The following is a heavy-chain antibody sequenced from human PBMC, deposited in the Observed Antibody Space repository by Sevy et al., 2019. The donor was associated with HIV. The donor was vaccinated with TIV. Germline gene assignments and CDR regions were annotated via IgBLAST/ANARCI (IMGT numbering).Heavy chain of an antibody. D-gene: IGHD2-15*01. J-gene: IGHJ3*02. V-gene: IGHV3-23*01. CDR3: SSPRYCSGGSCYRDAFDI. CDR1: GFTFSSYA. Sequence: GGSLRLSCAASGFTFSSYAMSWVRQAPGKGLEWVSAISCSGGSTYYADSVKGRFTISRDNSKNTLYLQMNSLRAEDTAVYYCSSPRYCSGGSCYRDAFDIWGQGTMVTVSS. CDR2: ISCSGGST.